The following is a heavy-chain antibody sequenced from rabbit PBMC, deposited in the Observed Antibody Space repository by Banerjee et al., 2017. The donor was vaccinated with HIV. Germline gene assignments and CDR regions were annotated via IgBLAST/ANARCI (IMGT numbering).Heavy chain of an antibody. D-gene: IGHD6-1*01. J-gene: IGHJ4*01. CDR1: GFSFSSGYD. CDR3: ARGTYGYAGYAPNL. Sequence: QEQLVESGGGLVQPEGSLTLTCTASGFSFSSGYDMYWVRQAPGKGLEWIACIYITSGSTYYASWAKGRFTISKTSSTAVTLQMTSLTAADTATYFCARGTYGYAGYAPNLWGQGTLVTVS. V-gene: IGHV1S45*01. CDR2: IYITSGST.